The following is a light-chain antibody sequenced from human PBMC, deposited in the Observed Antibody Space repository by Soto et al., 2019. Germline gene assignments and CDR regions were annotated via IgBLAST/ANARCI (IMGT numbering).Light chain of an antibody. CDR3: QKFITAPLT. J-gene: IGKJ5*01. Sequence: DIQMAQSPSSLSASVGDRVTIACRASHDISVYLAWYQQKPGKVPKLLIYSASTLQSGVPSRFSGSGSGTDFTLTTSSLQPEDVATYYCQKFITAPLTFGQGTRLEIK. CDR1: HDISVY. CDR2: SAS. V-gene: IGKV1-27*01.